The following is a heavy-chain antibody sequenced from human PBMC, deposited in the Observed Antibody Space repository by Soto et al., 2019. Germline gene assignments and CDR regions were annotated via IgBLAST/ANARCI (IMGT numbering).Heavy chain of an antibody. Sequence: SETLSLTCAVYGGSFSGYYWSWIRQPPGKGLEWIGEINHSGSTNYNPSLKSRVTISVDTSKNQFSLKLSSVTAADTAVYYCARLLWFGEDYYYYYGMDVWGQGTTVTVSS. CDR3: ARLLWFGEDYYYYYGMDV. D-gene: IGHD3-10*01. CDR1: GGSFSGYY. V-gene: IGHV4-34*01. CDR2: INHSGST. J-gene: IGHJ6*02.